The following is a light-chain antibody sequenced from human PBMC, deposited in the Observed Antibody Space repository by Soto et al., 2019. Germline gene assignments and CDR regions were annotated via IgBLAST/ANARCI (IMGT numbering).Light chain of an antibody. Sequence: QSVLTQPASVSGSPGQSITISCTGTSSDVGGYNYVSWYQQHPGKAPKLMIYKVSNRPSGVSNRFSGSKSGNTASLTISGLQAEDEADYYCSSHTSSSTWVFGGGTKLTVL. V-gene: IGLV2-14*01. CDR1: SSDVGGYNY. CDR2: KVS. J-gene: IGLJ3*02. CDR3: SSHTSSSTWV.